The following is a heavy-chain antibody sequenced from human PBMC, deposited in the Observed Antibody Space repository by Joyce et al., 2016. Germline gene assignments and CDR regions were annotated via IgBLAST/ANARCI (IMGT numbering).Heavy chain of an antibody. V-gene: IGHV1-24*01. CDR2: FDDENDDR. J-gene: IGHJ4*02. CDR3: AAGVGFFDY. Sequence: QVQLVQSGSEVKKPGASVKVSCRVSGYSLTALSIHWVRQASGRGLEWMGGFDDENDDRVYAQGLRGRVTMTEDTFTDTAYMELTGLTSEDTAVYYCAAGVGFFDYWGQGTLVTGSS. D-gene: IGHD1-26*01. CDR1: GYSLTALS.